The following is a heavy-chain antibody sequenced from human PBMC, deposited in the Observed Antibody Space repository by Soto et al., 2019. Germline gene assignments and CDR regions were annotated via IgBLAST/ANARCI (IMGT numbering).Heavy chain of an antibody. V-gene: IGHV1-18*01. J-gene: IGHJ4*02. CDR3: ARVIMIFGVANLGSYFDY. CDR2: ISPSNGQT. D-gene: IGHD3-3*01. Sequence: QVQLVQSGTEVKKPGASVKVSCKASGYTFSNFGLSWVRQAPGQGLEWMGWISPSNGQTIYAQNFHGRVTMTQDTSTATAHMELRSLISDDTAVYYCARVIMIFGVANLGSYFDYWGQGTRVTVSA. CDR1: GYTFSNFG.